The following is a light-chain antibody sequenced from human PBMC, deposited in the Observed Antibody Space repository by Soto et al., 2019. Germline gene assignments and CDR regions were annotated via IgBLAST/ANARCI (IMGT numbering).Light chain of an antibody. V-gene: IGKV1-5*03. CDR1: QSITNW. CDR2: KAS. Sequence: DIQMTQSPSTLSASEGDRVTIACRASQSITNWLAWYQQKPGKAPNLLIYKASSLESGVTSRFSRSGSGTEFTLTITSLQPDDFATYYCQQYSTYPYTFGQGTKLEIK. J-gene: IGKJ2*01. CDR3: QQYSTYPYT.